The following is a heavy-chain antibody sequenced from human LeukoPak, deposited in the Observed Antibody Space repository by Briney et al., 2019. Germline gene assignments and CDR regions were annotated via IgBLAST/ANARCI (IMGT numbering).Heavy chain of an antibody. J-gene: IGHJ6*02. D-gene: IGHD3-9*01. CDR2: MHHSGSN. CDR3: AGTHPYYDILTGYYDYYYYGMDV. V-gene: IGHV4-4*02. Sequence: PSGTLSLTCAVSGGSISGTNWWTWVRQPPGKGLEWIGEMHHSGSNNYNPSLKSRVTISIDKSKNQFSLKLSSVTAADTAVYYCAGTHPYYDILTGYYDYYYYGMDVWGQGTTVTVSS. CDR1: GGSISGTNW.